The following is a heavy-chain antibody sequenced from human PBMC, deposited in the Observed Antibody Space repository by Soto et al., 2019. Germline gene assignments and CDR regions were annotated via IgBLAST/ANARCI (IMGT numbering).Heavy chain of an antibody. CDR1: GYSISTGFN. J-gene: IGHJ4*02. Sequence: PSETLSLTCAVSGYSISTGFNWAWIRQPPGKGLEWIGSIYHSGSTYYNLSLKSRVTISSDASKNQISLKLSSVTAADTGVYYCASHPLNWSDADSWGQGVLVTVSS. V-gene: IGHV4-38-2*01. CDR3: ASHPLNWSDADS. D-gene: IGHD1-1*01. CDR2: IYHSGST.